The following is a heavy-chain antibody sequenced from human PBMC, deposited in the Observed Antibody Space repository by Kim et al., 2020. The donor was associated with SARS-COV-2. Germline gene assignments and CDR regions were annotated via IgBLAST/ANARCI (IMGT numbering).Heavy chain of an antibody. V-gene: IGHV3-30-3*01. CDR1: GFTLGTYV. J-gene: IGHJ4*02. CDR3: ANGLSSGRYYIAR. D-gene: IGHD6-19*01. Sequence: GGSLRLSCAASGFTLGTYVMHWVRQAPGKGLEWVAVIIPDSSNKDYADSVKGRFTISRDNSRNTLYLQMNNLRAEDTALYYCANGLSSGRYYIARWGQGTLVTVSS. CDR2: IIPDSSNK.